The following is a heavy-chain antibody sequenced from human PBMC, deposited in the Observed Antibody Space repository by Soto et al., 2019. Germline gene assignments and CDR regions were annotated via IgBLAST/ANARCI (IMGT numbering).Heavy chain of an antibody. CDR2: IYYSGST. J-gene: IGHJ4*02. CDR3: ARRWAVVVPYFDY. V-gene: IGHV4-39*01. D-gene: IGHD3-22*01. Sequence: PSETLSLTCTVSGGSISSSSYYWGWIRQPPGKGLEWIGSIYYSGSTYYNPSLKSRVTISVDTSKNQFSLKLSSVTAADTAVYYCARRWAVVVPYFDYWGQGTLVTVSS. CDR1: GGSISSSSYY.